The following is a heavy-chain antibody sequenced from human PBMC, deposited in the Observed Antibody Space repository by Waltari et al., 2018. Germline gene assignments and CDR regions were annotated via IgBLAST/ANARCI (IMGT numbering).Heavy chain of an antibody. Sequence: VQLVESGGGLLQPGGSLRLSCAASGFTVGSNYITGVRQAPGKGLEWVSVIYSGVSTYFADSVKGRCTISREHCKHTLYRQINSLCAEYTVVYYCATTISDFWSGAHSDAFDIWGQGTMVTVSS. V-gene: IGHV3-53*01. CDR2: IYSGVST. CDR3: ATTISDFWSGAHSDAFDI. CDR1: GFTVGSNY. D-gene: IGHD3-3*01. J-gene: IGHJ3*02.